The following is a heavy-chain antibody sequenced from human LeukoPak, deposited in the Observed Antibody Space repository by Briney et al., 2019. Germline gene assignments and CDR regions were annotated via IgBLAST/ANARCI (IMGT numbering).Heavy chain of an antibody. V-gene: IGHV3-21*01. CDR1: GFTFSSYS. CDR2: ISSSSSYI. CDR3: ARYSSGSYYKGTFDY. J-gene: IGHJ4*01. Sequence: GGSLRLSCAASGFTFSSYSMNWVRQAPGKGLEWVSSISSSSSYIYYAVSVKGRFTISRDNAKNSLYLQMNSLRAEDTAVYYCARYSSGSYYKGTFDYWGHGTLVTVSS. D-gene: IGHD3-10*01.